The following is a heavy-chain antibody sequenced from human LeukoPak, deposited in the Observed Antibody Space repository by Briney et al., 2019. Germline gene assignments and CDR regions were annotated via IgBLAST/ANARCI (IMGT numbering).Heavy chain of an antibody. J-gene: IGHJ2*01. CDR2: IHFSGST. Sequence: PSETLSLTCSVSGGSITNYYWSWIRQPPGKGLEWIAYIHFSGSTNINPSLESRVTMSLDTSKHHFSLDLTSVTAADTAVYYCARTYCGGDCFLGNWYFDLWGRGTLITVSS. CDR1: GGSITNYY. D-gene: IGHD2-21*02. V-gene: IGHV4-4*09. CDR3: ARTYCGGDCFLGNWYFDL.